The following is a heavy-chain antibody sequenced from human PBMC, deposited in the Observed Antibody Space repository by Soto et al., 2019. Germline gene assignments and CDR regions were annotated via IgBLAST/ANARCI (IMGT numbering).Heavy chain of an antibody. CDR3: AKDLERITMVRGAAYFDY. CDR1: GFTFSSYA. J-gene: IGHJ4*02. V-gene: IGHV3-23*01. D-gene: IGHD3-10*01. Sequence: GGSLRLSCAASGFTFSSYAMSWVRQAPGKGLEWVSAISGSGGSTYYADSVKGRFTISRDNSKNTLYLQMNSLRAEDTAVYYCAKDLERITMVRGAAYFDYWGQGTLVTVSS. CDR2: ISGSGGST.